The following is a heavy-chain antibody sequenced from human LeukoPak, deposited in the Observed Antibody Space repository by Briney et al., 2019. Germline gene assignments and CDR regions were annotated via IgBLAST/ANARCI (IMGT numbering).Heavy chain of an antibody. Sequence: GGSLRLSCAASGFTFSTYAMSWVRQAPGKGLEWVSGIRGSGGATYYADSAKGRFTISRDNSKNTLYLQMNSLRAEDTAVYYCAGDRRSRPKNYYYYYYMDVWGKGTTVTVSS. D-gene: IGHD6-13*01. J-gene: IGHJ6*03. CDR1: GFTFSTYA. CDR3: AGDRRSRPKNYYYYYYMDV. CDR2: IRGSGGAT. V-gene: IGHV3-23*01.